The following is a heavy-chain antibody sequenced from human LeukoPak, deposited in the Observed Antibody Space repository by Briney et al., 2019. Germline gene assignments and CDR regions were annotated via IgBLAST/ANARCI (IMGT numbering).Heavy chain of an antibody. Sequence: AGSLRLSCAASGFTFSSYAMSWVRQAPGKGLEWVANIKQDGSDKYYVDSVKGRFTISRDNAKNSLYLQMNSLRAEDTAVYYCARDYSASGAHDYWGQGTLVTVSS. J-gene: IGHJ4*02. CDR3: ARDYSASGAHDY. V-gene: IGHV3-7*01. CDR2: IKQDGSDK. D-gene: IGHD3-10*01. CDR1: GFTFSSYA.